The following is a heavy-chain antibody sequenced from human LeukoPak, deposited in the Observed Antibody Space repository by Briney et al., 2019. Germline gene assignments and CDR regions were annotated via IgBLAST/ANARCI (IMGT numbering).Heavy chain of an antibody. CDR1: GFTFSIYA. Sequence: PGGSLRLSCAASGFTFSIYAMSWVRQAPGRGLEWVSGISNSGSSTYYADSVKGRFTISRDNSKNTLDLQMNSLRAEDTAVYYCAKTGHDHDDPSVYRWFDPWGQGTLVTVSS. V-gene: IGHV3-23*01. CDR2: ISNSGSST. J-gene: IGHJ5*02. D-gene: IGHD2-8*01. CDR3: AKTGHDHDDPSVYRWFDP.